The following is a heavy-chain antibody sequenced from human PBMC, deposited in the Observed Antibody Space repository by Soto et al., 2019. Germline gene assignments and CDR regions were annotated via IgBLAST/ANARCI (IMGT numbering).Heavy chain of an antibody. Sequence: SETLSLTCTVSGGSISSSSYYWGWIRQPPGKGLEWIGSIYYSGSTYYNPSLKSRVTISVDTSKNQFSLKLSSVTAADTAVYYCARRYAKVRGGSHAFDIWGQGTMVTVSS. CDR3: ARRYAKVRGGSHAFDI. CDR2: IYYSGST. J-gene: IGHJ3*02. CDR1: GGSISSSSYY. D-gene: IGHD3-10*01. V-gene: IGHV4-39*01.